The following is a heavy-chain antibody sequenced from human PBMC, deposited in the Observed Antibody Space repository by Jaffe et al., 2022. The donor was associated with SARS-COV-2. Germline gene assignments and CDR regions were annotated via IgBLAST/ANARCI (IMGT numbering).Heavy chain of an antibody. CDR1: GGSISSGSYY. CDR3: ARDVGVGFGELLWPYYYGMDV. Sequence: QVQLQESGPGLVKPSQTLSLTCTVSGGSISSGSYYWSWIRQPAGKGLEWIGRIYTSGSTNYNPSLKSRVTISVDTSKNQFSLKLSSVTAADTAVYYCARDVGVGFGELLWPYYYGMDVWGQGTTVTVSS. J-gene: IGHJ6*02. V-gene: IGHV4-61*02. CDR2: IYTSGST. D-gene: IGHD3-10*01.